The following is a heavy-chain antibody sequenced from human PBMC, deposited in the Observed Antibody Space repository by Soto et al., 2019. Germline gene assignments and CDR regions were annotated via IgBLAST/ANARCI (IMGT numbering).Heavy chain of an antibody. D-gene: IGHD6-25*01. CDR3: ARQVSSAWPPYYYDMDV. CDR2: IHYSGST. J-gene: IGHJ6*02. CDR1: GGSISSYF. Sequence: TSETLSLTCTVSGGSISSYFWSWIRQPPGRGLEWIGHIHYSGSTNYNPSLKSRVTISVDTSKNQVSLKLSSVTAADTAMYFCARQVSSAWPPYYYDMDVWGQGTTVTVSS. V-gene: IGHV4-59*08.